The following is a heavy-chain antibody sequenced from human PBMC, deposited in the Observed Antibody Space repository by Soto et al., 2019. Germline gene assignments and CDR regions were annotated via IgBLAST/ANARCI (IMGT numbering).Heavy chain of an antibody. Sequence: ASVKVSCKASGYTFTSYGISWVRQAPGQGLEWMGWISAYNGNTNYAQKLQGRVTMTTDTSTSTAYMELRSLRSDDTAVYYCARAQRRVLRYFDWTKNWFDPWGQGTLVTVS. CDR1: GYTFTSYG. CDR3: ARAQRRVLRYFDWTKNWFDP. V-gene: IGHV1-18*01. CDR2: ISAYNGNT. J-gene: IGHJ5*02. D-gene: IGHD3-9*01.